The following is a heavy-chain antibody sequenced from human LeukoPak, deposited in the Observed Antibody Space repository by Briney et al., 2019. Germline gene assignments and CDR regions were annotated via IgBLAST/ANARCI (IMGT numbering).Heavy chain of an antibody. Sequence: RSLRLSCAASGFTSGAYWMSWVGQAPGKGLKWLASIKEDGREEDSVDSVKARFTISRDNAKNSLCLQMSSLRVAHTAVYYCARPRVRGVKDPFDWWGEGLLLTVPS. D-gene: IGHD3-10*01. CDR3: ARPRVRGVKDPFDW. CDR2: IKEDGREE. CDR1: GFTSGAYW. V-gene: IGHV3-7*01. J-gene: IGHJ4*02.